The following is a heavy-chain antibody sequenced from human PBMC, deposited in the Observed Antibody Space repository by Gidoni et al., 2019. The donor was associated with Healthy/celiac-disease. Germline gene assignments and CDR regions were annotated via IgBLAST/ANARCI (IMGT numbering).Heavy chain of an antibody. CDR2: INHSGST. Sequence: IGEINHSGSTNYNPSLKSRVTISVDTSKNQFSLKLSSVTAADTAVYYCARVIYGSGWAYSENWGQGTLVTVSS. D-gene: IGHD3-10*01. V-gene: IGHV4-34*01. CDR3: ARVIYGSGWAYSEN. J-gene: IGHJ4*02.